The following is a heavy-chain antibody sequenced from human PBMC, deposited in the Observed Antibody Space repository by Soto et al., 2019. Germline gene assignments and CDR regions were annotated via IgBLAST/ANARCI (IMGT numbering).Heavy chain of an antibody. CDR2: IYYSGST. CDR3: ARLGQEGRPTAYYYYYMDV. CDR1: GGSISSYY. Sequence: SETLSLTCTVSGGSISSYYWSWIRQPPGKGLEWIGYIYYSGSTNYNPSLKSRVTISVDTSKNQFSLKLSSVTAADTAVYYCARLGQEGRPTAYYYYYMDVWGKGTTVTVSS. J-gene: IGHJ6*03. V-gene: IGHV4-59*08.